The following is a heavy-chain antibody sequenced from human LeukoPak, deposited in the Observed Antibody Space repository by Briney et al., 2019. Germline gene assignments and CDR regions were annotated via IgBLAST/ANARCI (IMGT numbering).Heavy chain of an antibody. CDR3: TRESGAFSHFGF. CDR1: GGSIMTTNW. Sequence: PSGTLSLTCDVSGGSIMTTNWWSWVRQPPNKGLEWIGEVHLSGATNYNPSLESRVTMSIDTSKNHLSLELTSVTAADTAMYYCTRESGAFSHFGFWGQGTLVTVSS. CDR2: VHLSGAT. J-gene: IGHJ4*02. D-gene: IGHD1-26*01. V-gene: IGHV4-4*02.